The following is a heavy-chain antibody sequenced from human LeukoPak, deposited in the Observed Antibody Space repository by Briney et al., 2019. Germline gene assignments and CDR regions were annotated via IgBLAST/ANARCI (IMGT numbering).Heavy chain of an antibody. CDR3: ARDGGGWMAGYYYGMDV. Sequence: GGSLRLSCAASGFTFSSYSMTWVRQAPGKGLEWVSGISSSSDKIYYADSVKGRFTISRDNAKNSLYLQMNSLRAEDTAVYYCARDGGGWMAGYYYGMDVWGQGTTVTVSS. CDR2: ISSSSDKI. J-gene: IGHJ6*02. CDR1: GFTFSSYS. D-gene: IGHD6-19*01. V-gene: IGHV3-21*01.